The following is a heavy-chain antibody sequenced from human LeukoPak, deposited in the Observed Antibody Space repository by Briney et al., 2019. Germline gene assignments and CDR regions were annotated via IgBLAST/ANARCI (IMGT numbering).Heavy chain of an antibody. Sequence: PSETLSLTCTVSGGSISSGSYYWSWIRQPAGKGLEWIGRIYTSGSTNYNPSLKSRVTISVDTSKNQFSLKVSSVTAADTAVYYCARDLRYCSGGSCYSRWFDPWGQGTLVTVSS. J-gene: IGHJ5*02. V-gene: IGHV4-61*02. D-gene: IGHD2-15*01. CDR1: GGSISSGSYY. CDR3: ARDLRYCSGGSCYSRWFDP. CDR2: IYTSGST.